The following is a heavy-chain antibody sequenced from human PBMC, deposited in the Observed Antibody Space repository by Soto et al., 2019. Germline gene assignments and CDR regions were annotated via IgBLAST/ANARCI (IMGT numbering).Heavy chain of an antibody. V-gene: IGHV4-34*01. CDR1: GGSFSGYY. J-gene: IGHJ4*02. D-gene: IGHD4-4*01. CDR2: INHSGST. CDR3: ARRLFRLQWPLGHPSDFDY. Sequence: SETLSLTCAVYGGSFSGYYWSWIRQPPGKGLEWIGEINHSGSTNYNPSLKSRVTISVDTSKNQFSLKLSSVTAADTAVYYCARRLFRLQWPLGHPSDFDYWGQGTLVTVSS.